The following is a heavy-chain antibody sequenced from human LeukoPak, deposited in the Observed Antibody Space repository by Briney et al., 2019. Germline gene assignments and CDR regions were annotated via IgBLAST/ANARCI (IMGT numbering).Heavy chain of an antibody. Sequence: SQTLSLTCTVSGGSISSGGYYWSWIRQHPGKGLEWIGYIYYSGSTYYNPSLKSRVTISVDTSKNQFSLKLSSVTAADTAVHYCARAVRSMVHRGWFDPWGQGTLVTVSS. D-gene: IGHD3-10*01. CDR3: ARAVRSMVHRGWFDP. CDR2: IYYSGST. CDR1: GGSISSGGYY. J-gene: IGHJ5*02. V-gene: IGHV4-31*03.